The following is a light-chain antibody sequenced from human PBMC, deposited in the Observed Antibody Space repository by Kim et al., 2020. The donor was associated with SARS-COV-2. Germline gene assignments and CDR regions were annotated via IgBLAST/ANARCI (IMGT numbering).Light chain of an antibody. Sequence: ALGQTVRITCQGDILRSFYATWYQQKPGQAPIVVIYGKNNRPSGIPDRFSGSSSGNTASLTITGTQAGDEADYYCNSRDSNDNVVFGGGTQLTVL. CDR2: GKN. CDR3: NSRDSNDNVV. J-gene: IGLJ2*01. CDR1: ILRSFY. V-gene: IGLV3-19*01.